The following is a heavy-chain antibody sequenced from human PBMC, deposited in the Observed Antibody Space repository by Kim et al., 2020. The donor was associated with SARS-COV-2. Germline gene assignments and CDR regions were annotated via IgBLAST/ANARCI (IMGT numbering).Heavy chain of an antibody. D-gene: IGHD4-17*01. Sequence: GGSLRLSCAASGFTFSSYGMHWVRQAAGKGLEWVAVIWYDGSNKYYADSVKGRFTISRDNSKNTLYLQMNSLRAEDTAVYYCARDLDTTVVTPGFDYWGQGTLVTVSS. CDR1: GFTFSSYG. J-gene: IGHJ4*02. V-gene: IGHV3-33*01. CDR3: ARDLDTTVVTPGFDY. CDR2: IWYDGSNK.